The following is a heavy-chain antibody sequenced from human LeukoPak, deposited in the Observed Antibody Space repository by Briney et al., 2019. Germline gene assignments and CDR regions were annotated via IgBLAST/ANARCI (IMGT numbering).Heavy chain of an antibody. CDR1: GFTFSSYA. D-gene: IGHD6-19*01. CDR3: ARDSSGRDYYFDY. J-gene: IGHJ4*02. CDR2: ISYDGSNK. V-gene: IGHV3-30*04. Sequence: GGSLRLSCAASGFTFSSYAMHWVRQAPGKGLEWVAVISYDGSNKYYAASVKGRFTISRDNSKNTLYLQMNSLRAEDTAVYYCARDSSGRDYYFDYWGQGTLVTVSS.